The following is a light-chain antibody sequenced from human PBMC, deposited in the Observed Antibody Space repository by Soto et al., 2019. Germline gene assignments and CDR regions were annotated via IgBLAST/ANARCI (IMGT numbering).Light chain of an antibody. Sequence: DIEMTQSPSSLSASVGDRVSITCRASHPINKWLAWYQQKPNQAPRSLIYTTSIRQSGVPSRFSGSGSGTDFTLTITSLQAEDFATYFCQQYANSPLTFGQGTRLDI. V-gene: IGKV1D-16*01. CDR1: HPINKW. CDR2: TTS. CDR3: QQYANSPLT. J-gene: IGKJ5*01.